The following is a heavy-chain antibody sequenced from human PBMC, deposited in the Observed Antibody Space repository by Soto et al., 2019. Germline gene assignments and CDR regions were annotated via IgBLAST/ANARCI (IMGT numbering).Heavy chain of an antibody. CDR3: AKKVNSGPGSQYFDY. Sequence: ETLSLTCTVSGGSISSGGYYWSWIRQHPGKGLEWVSGFRTDADDGTTYYADSVKGRFTISRDISKNTLFLQMNSLRAEDTAIYYCAKKVNSGPGSQYFDYWGQGTLVTVS. J-gene: IGHJ4*02. V-gene: IGHV3-23*01. D-gene: IGHD3-10*01. CDR2: FRTDADDGTT. CDR1: GGSISSGGYY.